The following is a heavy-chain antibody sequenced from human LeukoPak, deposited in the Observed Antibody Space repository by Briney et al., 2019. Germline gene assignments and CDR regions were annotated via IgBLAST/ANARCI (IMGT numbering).Heavy chain of an antibody. CDR3: ARAPYYYDSSGYFSGWYFDY. CDR1: GGTFSSYA. CDR2: IIPIFGTA. D-gene: IGHD3-22*01. V-gene: IGHV1-69*13. Sequence: SVKVSCKASGGTFSSYAISWVRQAPGQGLERMGGIIPIFGTANYAQKFQGRVTITADESTSTAYMELSSLRSEDTAVYYCARAPYYYDSSGYFSGWYFDYWGQGTLVTVSS. J-gene: IGHJ4*02.